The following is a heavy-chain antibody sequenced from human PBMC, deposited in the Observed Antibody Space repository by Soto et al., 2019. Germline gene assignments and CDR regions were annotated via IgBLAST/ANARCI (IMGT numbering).Heavy chain of an antibody. D-gene: IGHD6-13*01. Sequence: QVQLVQSGAEVKKPGASVRVSCKASGYTFTTYDIHWVRQAPGLGLEWMGIITPGGGITSYAQKFKGRITMTRDTSTSTVYMELSSLRSEDTAMYDCAKVLSELVPRYFDTWGQGTLVTVSS. J-gene: IGHJ4*02. CDR2: ITPGGGIT. V-gene: IGHV1-46*01. CDR1: GYTFTTYD. CDR3: AKVLSELVPRYFDT.